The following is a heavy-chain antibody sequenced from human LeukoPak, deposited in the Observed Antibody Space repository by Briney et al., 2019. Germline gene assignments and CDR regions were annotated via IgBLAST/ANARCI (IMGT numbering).Heavy chain of an antibody. J-gene: IGHJ2*01. D-gene: IGHD6-19*01. CDR1: GFTLSSHD. Sequence: PGGSLRLSCAASGFTLSSHDVHWVRQVPGKGLEWISAINVAGNTYYSDSVKGRFSVSRDNAKNSVHLLMTSLRAGDTALYHCAREPDVYGSWYFDLWGRGTPATVSS. CDR2: INVAGNT. CDR3: AREPDVYGSWYFDL. V-gene: IGHV3-13*01.